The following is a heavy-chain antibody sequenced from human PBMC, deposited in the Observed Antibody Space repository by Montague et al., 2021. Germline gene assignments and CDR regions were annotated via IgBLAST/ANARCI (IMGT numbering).Heavy chain of an antibody. CDR1: GGSISSSSYY. V-gene: IGHV4-39*01. CDR3: ARPNIVTIHWYFDL. J-gene: IGHJ2*01. Sequence: SETLSLTCTVSGGSISSSSYYWGWIRQPPGKGLEWIGSIYYSGNTYYNPSLKSRVTISVDPSKNQFSLRLRSVTAADTAVYYCARPNIVTIHWYFDLWGRGTLVLVSS. D-gene: IGHD5-12*01. CDR2: IYYSGNT.